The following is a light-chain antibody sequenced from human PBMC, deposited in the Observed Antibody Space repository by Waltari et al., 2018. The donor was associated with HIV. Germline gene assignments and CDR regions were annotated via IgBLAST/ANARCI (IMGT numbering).Light chain of an antibody. V-gene: IGKV2-28*01. CDR3: MQALQTPRT. J-gene: IGKJ1*01. Sequence: DIVMTQSPLSLPVPPGEAASISCRSSQSLLHSNGYSYLDWYLQKPGQSPQLLIYLGSNRASGVPDRFSGSGSGTDFTLKISRVEAEDVGVYYCMQALQTPRTFGQGTKVEIK. CDR2: LGS. CDR1: QSLLHSNGYSY.